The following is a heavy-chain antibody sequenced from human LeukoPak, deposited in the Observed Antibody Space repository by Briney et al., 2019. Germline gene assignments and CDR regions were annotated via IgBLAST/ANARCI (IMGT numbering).Heavy chain of an antibody. CDR1: GYSISSGYY. V-gene: IGHV4-38-2*01. CDR2: IYHSGST. J-gene: IGHJ4*02. D-gene: IGHD3-9*01. Sequence: PSETLSLTCAVSGYSISSGYYWGWIRPPPGKGLEWIGSIYHSGSTYYNPSLKSRVTISVDTSKNQFSLKLSSVTAADTAVYYCARLHDILTGPPLWGQGTLVTVSS. CDR3: ARLHDILTGPPL.